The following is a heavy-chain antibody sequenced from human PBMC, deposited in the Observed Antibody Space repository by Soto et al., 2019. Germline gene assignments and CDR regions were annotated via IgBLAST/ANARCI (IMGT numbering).Heavy chain of an antibody. CDR1: GFTFRGYG. CDR2: ISYDGSIK. J-gene: IGHJ6*02. V-gene: IGHV3-30*18. D-gene: IGHD5-18*01. CDR3: ANSEYSRYKNIDV. Sequence: PGGSLRLSCAASGFTFRGYGMHWVRQAPGRGLEWVALISYDGSIKYYADSVGGRFTISRDNSKNTLYLQMNSLRAEDTAVYYCANSEYSRYKNIDVWGQGTTVTVSS.